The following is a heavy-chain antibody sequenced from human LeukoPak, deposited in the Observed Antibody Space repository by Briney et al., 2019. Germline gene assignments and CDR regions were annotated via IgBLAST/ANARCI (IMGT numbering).Heavy chain of an antibody. CDR3: ARPPYSSSWYGDY. CDR1: GFTFSSYS. D-gene: IGHD6-13*01. Sequence: PGGSLRLSCAASGFTFSSYSMNWVRQASGKGLEWVSSISSSSSYIYYADSVKGRFTISRDNAKNSLYLQMNSLRAEDTAVYYCARPPYSSSWYGDYWGQGTLVTVSS. V-gene: IGHV3-21*01. J-gene: IGHJ4*02. CDR2: ISSSSSYI.